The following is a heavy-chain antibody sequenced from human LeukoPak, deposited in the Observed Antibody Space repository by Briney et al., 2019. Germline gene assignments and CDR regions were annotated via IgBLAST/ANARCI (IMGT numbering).Heavy chain of an antibody. D-gene: IGHD6-13*01. V-gene: IGHV3-21*01. CDR3: ARDRGPGYSSSWYPNSYDY. J-gene: IGHJ4*02. CDR2: ISSSSSYI. Sequence: VSSISSSSSYIYYADSVKGRFTISRDNAKNSLYLQMNSLRAEDTAVYYCARDRGPGYSSSWYPNSYDYWGQGTLVTVSS.